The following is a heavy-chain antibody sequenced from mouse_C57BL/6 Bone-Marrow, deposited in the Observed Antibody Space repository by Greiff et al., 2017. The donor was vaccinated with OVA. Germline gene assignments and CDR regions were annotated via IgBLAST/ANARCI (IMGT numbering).Heavy chain of an antibody. CDR1: GFNIKDDY. Sequence: EVQRVESGAELVRPGASVKLSCTASGFNIKDDYMHWVKQRPEQGLEWIGWIDPENGDTEYASKFQGKATITADTSSNTAYLQLSSLTSEDTAVYYCTPSDGWAYWGQGTLVTVSA. D-gene: IGHD2-3*01. J-gene: IGHJ3*01. CDR2: IDPENGDT. V-gene: IGHV14-4*01. CDR3: TPSDGWAY.